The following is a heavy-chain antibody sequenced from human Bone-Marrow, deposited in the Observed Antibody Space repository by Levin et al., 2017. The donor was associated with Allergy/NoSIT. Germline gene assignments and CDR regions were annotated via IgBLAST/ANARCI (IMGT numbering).Heavy chain of an antibody. D-gene: IGHD5-12*01. CDR1: GYTFTSYA. V-gene: IGHV1-3*01. CDR3: ARPLRRGYDFFDAFDI. Sequence: GESLKISCKASGYTFTSYAMHWVRQAPGQRLEWMGWINAGNGNTKYSQKFQGRVTITRDTSASTAYMELSSLRSEDTAVYYCARPLRRGYDFFDAFDIWGQGTMVTVSS. J-gene: IGHJ3*02. CDR2: INAGNGNT.